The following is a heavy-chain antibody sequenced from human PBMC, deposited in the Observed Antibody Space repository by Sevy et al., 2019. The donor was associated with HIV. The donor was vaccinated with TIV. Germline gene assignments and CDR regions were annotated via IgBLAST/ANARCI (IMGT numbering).Heavy chain of an antibody. V-gene: IGHV3-11*01. Sequence: GGSLRLSCSGSGFIFSDYCMSWIRQAPGRGLEWVSYISRSGITYYADSVEGRFTISRDNARNSLYLQMNSLRADDTAVYYCARDPLLGIAREVARGGYWGQGTLVTVSS. D-gene: IGHD2-2*03. CDR3: ARDPLLGIAREVARGGY. J-gene: IGHJ4*02. CDR1: GFIFSDYC. CDR2: ISRSGIT.